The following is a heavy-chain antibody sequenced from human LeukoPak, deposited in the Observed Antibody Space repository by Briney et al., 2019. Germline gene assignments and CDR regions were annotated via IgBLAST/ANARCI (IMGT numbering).Heavy chain of an antibody. CDR3: SRESGPYSPFGH. D-gene: IGHD1-26*01. V-gene: IGHV4-59*01. J-gene: IGHJ4*02. CDR1: GGSISNYY. Sequence: PSETLSLTCTVSGGSISNYYWSWIRQPPGKGLEWIGYIYYSGNTNYNPSLKSRVTISVDTSKNQFSLNLSSVTAADTAVYYCSRESGPYSPFGHWGQGILVTVTT. CDR2: IYYSGNT.